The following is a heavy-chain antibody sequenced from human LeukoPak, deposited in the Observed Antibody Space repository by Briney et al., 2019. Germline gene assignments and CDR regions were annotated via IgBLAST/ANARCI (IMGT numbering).Heavy chain of an antibody. J-gene: IGHJ4*02. CDR3: ARGPGALDY. D-gene: IGHD2-2*01. CDR1: GFAFSRYG. Sequence: EPGRSLRLSCAASGFAFSRYGMHWVRQAPGKGLEGVALLSHDGTNKYHADSVKGRFTISRDNSNNTLYLQMSSLRAEDTAVYYCARGPGALDYWGQGTLVTPSA. CDR2: LSHDGTNK. V-gene: IGHV3-30*03.